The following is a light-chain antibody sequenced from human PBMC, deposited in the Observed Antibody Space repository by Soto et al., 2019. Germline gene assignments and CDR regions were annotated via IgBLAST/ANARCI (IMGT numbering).Light chain of an antibody. V-gene: IGKV1-5*03. CDR3: QHYNSYSEA. J-gene: IGKJ1*01. CDR2: KAS. Sequence: SPTTLSASFAARVPLTCRASQTISSWLAWYQQKPGKAPKLLIYKASTLKSGVPSRFSGSGSGTEFTLTISSLQPDDFATYYCQHYNSYSEAFGQGTKVDIK. CDR1: QTISSW.